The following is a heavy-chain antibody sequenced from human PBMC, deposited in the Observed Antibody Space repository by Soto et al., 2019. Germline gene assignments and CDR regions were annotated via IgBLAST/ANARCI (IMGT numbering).Heavy chain of an antibody. J-gene: IGHJ3*02. CDR1: GYSFSSYW. CDR3: AKDSASYSGVYDPFDI. D-gene: IGHD6-25*01. V-gene: IGHV5-51*01. Sequence: PGESLKISCKGSGYSFSSYWLGWVSQMPGKGLEWMGIIYPGDSDTRYSPSFQGQVTVSRDNSKNTVYLQLDSLRDDDTAIYYCAKDSASYSGVYDPFDIWGQGTMVTVSS. CDR2: IYPGDSDT.